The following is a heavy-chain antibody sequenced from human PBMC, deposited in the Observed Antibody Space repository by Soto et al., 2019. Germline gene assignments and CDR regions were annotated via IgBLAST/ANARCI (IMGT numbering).Heavy chain of an antibody. CDR2: IYYSGST. CDR3: ARGSSGWFNY. D-gene: IGHD6-19*01. Sequence: QVQLQESGPGLVKPSETLSLTCIVSGGSISRYYWSWIRQPPGKGLEWIGYIYYSGSTNYNPSLKSRVTISVDTSKNQFSLKLSSVTAADTAVYHCARGSSGWFNYWGQGTLVTVSS. J-gene: IGHJ4*02. V-gene: IGHV4-59*01. CDR1: GGSISRYY.